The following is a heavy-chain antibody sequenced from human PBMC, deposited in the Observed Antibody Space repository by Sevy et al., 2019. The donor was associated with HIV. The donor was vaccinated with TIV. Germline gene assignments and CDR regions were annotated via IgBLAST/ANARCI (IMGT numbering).Heavy chain of an antibody. CDR3: AREGCTKPHDY. V-gene: IGHV3-23*01. CDR1: GFTFSKYS. J-gene: IGHJ4*02. D-gene: IGHD2-8*01. CDR2: LSFGCGEI. Sequence: GGSLRLSCAASGFTFSKYSMSWVRQPPGKGLEGVSTLSFGCGEINYADSGKGRFTISTDNSKSAVYLQMNNLRPEDTAVYYCAREGCTKPHDYWGQGTLVTVSS.